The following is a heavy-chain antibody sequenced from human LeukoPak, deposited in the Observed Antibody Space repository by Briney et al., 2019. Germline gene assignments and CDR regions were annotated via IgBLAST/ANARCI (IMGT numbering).Heavy chain of an antibody. J-gene: IGHJ4*02. CDR1: GVSISSGNYF. V-gene: IGHV4-39*07. CDR3: ARQTIDTSLGGVTDYFDS. Sequence: SETLSLMCTVSGVSISSGNYFWAWIRQPPGRRLECISSVPYSGSTYYDPSFNVRVTLSVGPSMNQFSLRLTSGPAAGSAVYFCARQTIDTSLGGVTDYFDSWDKGTPVTVPT. CDR2: VPYSGST. D-gene: IGHD3-16*01.